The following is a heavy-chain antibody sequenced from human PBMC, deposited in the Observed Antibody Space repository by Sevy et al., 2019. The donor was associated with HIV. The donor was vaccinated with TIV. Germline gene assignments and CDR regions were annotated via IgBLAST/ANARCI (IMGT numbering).Heavy chain of an antibody. V-gene: IGHV3-7*01. CDR3: ARGDPLVDAALIPWGMDV. J-gene: IGHJ6*02. CDR1: GFTFSNYW. D-gene: IGHD5-18*01. CDR2: IKQGGNEK. Sequence: GGSLRLSCAASGFTFSNYWMNWVRQAPGKGLEWVANIKQGGNEKHYVDSVKGRFTLSRDNAKNSVYLQMNSLRAEDTAVYYCARGDPLVDAALIPWGMDVWGQGTTVTVSS.